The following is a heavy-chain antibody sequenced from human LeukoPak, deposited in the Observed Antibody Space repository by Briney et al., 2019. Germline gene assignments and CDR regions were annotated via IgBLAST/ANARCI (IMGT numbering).Heavy chain of an antibody. CDR2: ISYDGSNK. J-gene: IGHJ4*02. V-gene: IGHV3-30*04. CDR3: ARSPMRKNLWSGTNIGYFDC. CDR1: GFTFDDYA. D-gene: IGHD2-21*01. Sequence: GGSLRLSCAASGFTFDDYAMHWVRQAPGKGLEWVAVISYDGSNKYYADSVKGRFTISRDNSKNTLYLQMNSLRAEDTAVYYCARSPMRKNLWSGTNIGYFDCWGQGTLVTVSS.